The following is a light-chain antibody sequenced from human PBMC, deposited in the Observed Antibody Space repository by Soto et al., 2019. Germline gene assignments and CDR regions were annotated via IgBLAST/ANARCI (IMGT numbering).Light chain of an antibody. CDR1: QSVSSN. J-gene: IGKJ5*01. V-gene: IGKV3-15*01. CDR2: GAS. Sequence: EKVMTQSPATLSVSPGERATLSCRASQSVSSNLAWYQQKPGQAPRLLIYGASSRATGIPVRFSGSGSGTEFTLTISRLEPEDFAVYYCQQYGSSHITFGQGTRLEIK. CDR3: QQYGSSHIT.